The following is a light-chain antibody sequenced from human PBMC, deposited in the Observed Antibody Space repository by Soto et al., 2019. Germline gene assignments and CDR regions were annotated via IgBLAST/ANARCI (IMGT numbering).Light chain of an antibody. CDR2: LEGSGSY. Sequence: QPVLTQSSSASASLGSSVKLTCTLSSGHSSYIIAWHQQQPGKGPRYLMKLEGSGSYNKGSGVPDRFSGSSSGADRYLTISNPQSEDEADYYCETWDSNPHVVFGGGTKLTVL. V-gene: IGLV4-60*03. CDR1: SGHSSYI. J-gene: IGLJ2*01. CDR3: ETWDSNPHVV.